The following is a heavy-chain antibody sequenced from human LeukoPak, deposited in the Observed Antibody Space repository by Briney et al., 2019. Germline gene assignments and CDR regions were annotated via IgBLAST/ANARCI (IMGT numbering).Heavy chain of an antibody. D-gene: IGHD5-24*01. CDR2: ISSSSGYI. CDR3: ARSEDGYNRFDY. V-gene: IGHV3-21*04. CDR1: GFTFSSYS. J-gene: IGHJ4*02. Sequence: PGGSLRLSCAASGFTFSSYSMNWVRQAPGKGLEWVSSISSSSGYIYYADSVKGRFTISRDNAKNSLYLQMNSLRAEDTAVYYCARSEDGYNRFDYWGQGTLVTVSS.